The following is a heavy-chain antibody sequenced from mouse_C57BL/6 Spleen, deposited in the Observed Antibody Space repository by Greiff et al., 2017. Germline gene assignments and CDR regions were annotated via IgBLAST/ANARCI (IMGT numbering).Heavy chain of an antibody. V-gene: IGHV3-6*01. CDR3: ARDRYYDYDGGFAY. Sequence: EVHLVESGPGLVKPSQSLSLTCSVTGYSITSGYYWNWIRQFPGNKLEWMGYISYDGSNNYNPSLKNRISITRDTSKNQFFLKLNSVTTEDTATYYCARDRYYDYDGGFAYWGQGTLVTVSA. D-gene: IGHD2-4*01. CDR2: ISYDGSN. J-gene: IGHJ3*01. CDR1: GYSITSGYY.